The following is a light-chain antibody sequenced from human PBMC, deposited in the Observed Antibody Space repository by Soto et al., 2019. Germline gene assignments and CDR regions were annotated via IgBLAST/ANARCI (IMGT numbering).Light chain of an antibody. CDR1: QSVSSSD. V-gene: IGKV3-20*01. J-gene: IGKJ4*01. Sequence: EIVLTQSPGTLSLSPGERATLSCRASQSVSSSDLAWYQQKPGQAPRLLIYGSSIRATGIPDRFSGSWSGTDFTLTISRLEPEDFAVYYCQQYGSSPLTFGGGTKVEIK. CDR3: QQYGSSPLT. CDR2: GSS.